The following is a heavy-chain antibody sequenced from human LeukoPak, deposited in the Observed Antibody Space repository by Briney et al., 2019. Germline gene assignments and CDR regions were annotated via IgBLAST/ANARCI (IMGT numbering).Heavy chain of an antibody. CDR2: MNPNSGNT. CDR1: GYTFTSYD. D-gene: IGHD3-10*02. V-gene: IGHV1-8*01. CDR3: ARDVGGNDY. Sequence: VASVTVSCKASGYTFTSYDINWVRRATGQGLEWKGWMNPNSGNTGYAQKFQGRVTMTRNTSISTAYMELSSLRSEDTAVYYCARDVGGNDYWGQGTLVTVSS. J-gene: IGHJ4*02.